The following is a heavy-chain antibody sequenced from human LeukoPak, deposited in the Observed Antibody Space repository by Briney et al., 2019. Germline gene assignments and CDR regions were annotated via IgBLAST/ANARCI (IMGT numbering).Heavy chain of an antibody. D-gene: IGHD3-10*01. CDR3: ARDWVGVLLRFGEPKGDAFDI. CDR2: INPSGGST. Sequence: GASVKVSCKASGYTFTSYYMHWVRQAPGQGLEWMGIINPSGGSTSYAQKFQGRVTMTRDTSTSTVYMELSSLRSEDTAVYYCARDWVGVLLRFGEPKGDAFDIWGQGTMVTVSS. J-gene: IGHJ3*02. V-gene: IGHV1-46*01. CDR1: GYTFTSYY.